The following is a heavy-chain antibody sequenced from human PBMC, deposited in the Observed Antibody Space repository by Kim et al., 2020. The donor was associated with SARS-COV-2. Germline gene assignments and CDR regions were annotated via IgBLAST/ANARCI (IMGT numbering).Heavy chain of an antibody. V-gene: IGHV3-11*06. Sequence: DSVKGRFTISRDNAKNSLYLQMNSLRAEDTAVYYCARETCGYSYGHDFDYWGQGTLVTVSS. D-gene: IGHD5-18*01. CDR3: ARETCGYSYGHDFDY. J-gene: IGHJ4*02.